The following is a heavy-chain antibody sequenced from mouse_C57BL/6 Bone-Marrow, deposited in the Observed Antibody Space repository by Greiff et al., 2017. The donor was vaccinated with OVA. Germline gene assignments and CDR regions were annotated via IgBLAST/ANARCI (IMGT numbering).Heavy chain of an antibody. J-gene: IGHJ3*01. D-gene: IGHD2-3*01. CDR3: ARSGYDGYPAWFAY. CDR1: GYTFTNYW. Sequence: VQLQQSGAELVRPGTSVKMSCKASGYTFTNYWIGWAKQRPGHGLEWIGDIYPGGGYTNYNEKFKGKATLTADKSSSTAYMQFSSLTSEDSASYYCARSGYDGYPAWFAYWGQGTLVTVSA. V-gene: IGHV1-63*01. CDR2: IYPGGGYT.